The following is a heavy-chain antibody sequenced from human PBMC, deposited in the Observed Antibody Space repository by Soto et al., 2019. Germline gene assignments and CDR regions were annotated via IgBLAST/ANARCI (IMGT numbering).Heavy chain of an antibody. Sequence: SETLSLTCTVSGGSISSYYWSWIRQPPGKGLEWIGYIYYSGSTNYSPSLKSRVTISVDTSKNQFSLKLSSVTAADTAVYYCARAPIGSHWFDPWGQGTLVTVSS. J-gene: IGHJ5*02. V-gene: IGHV4-59*01. CDR3: ARAPIGSHWFDP. CDR2: IYYSGST. CDR1: GGSISSYY.